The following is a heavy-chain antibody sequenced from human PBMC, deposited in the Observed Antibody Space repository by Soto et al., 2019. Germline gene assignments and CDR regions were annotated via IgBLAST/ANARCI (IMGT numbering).Heavy chain of an antibody. CDR2: IKEDGSEI. CDR3: ARDSGFDYVN. J-gene: IGHJ4*02. Sequence: PGGSLRLSGAVSGFNVMRYWMSWVRQAPGKGLEWVASIKEDGSEIYYLHSVRGRFSISRDSAGNALHLTMNYLSAEDTGVYFSARDSGFDYVNWGQVTRVTVSS. D-gene: IGHD5-12*01. CDR1: GFNVMRYW. V-gene: IGHV3-7*01.